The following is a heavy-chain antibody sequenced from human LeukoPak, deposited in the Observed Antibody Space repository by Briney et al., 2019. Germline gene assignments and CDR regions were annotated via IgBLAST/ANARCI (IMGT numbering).Heavy chain of an antibody. CDR3: AREYGDYGSAFYDY. CDR2: INGANGNT. Sequence: GASVKASCKASGYTFTSYAMHWVRQAPGQRLEWMGWINGANGNTGYSQEFQGRVTITRDTSASTAYMELSSLRSEDMAVYYCAREYGDYGSAFYDYWGQGTLVTVSA. V-gene: IGHV1-3*03. CDR1: GYTFTSYA. D-gene: IGHD4-17*01. J-gene: IGHJ4*02.